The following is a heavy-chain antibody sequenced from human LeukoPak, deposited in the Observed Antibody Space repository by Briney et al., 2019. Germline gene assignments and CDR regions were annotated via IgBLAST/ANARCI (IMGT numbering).Heavy chain of an antibody. D-gene: IGHD1-7*01. V-gene: IGHV3-30*02. CDR3: AKDDDRRDWNYRGGLVDY. J-gene: IGHJ4*02. CDR1: GFTFSSYG. Sequence: GGSLRLSCAASGFTFSSYGMHWVRQAPGKGLEWVAFIRDDGSNKYYADSVKGRFTISRDNSKNTLYLQMNSLRAEDTAVYYCAKDDDRRDWNYRGGLVDYWGQGTLVTVSS. CDR2: IRDDGSNK.